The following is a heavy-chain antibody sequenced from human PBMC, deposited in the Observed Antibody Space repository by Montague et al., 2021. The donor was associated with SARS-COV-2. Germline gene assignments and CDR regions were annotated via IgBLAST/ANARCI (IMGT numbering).Heavy chain of an antibody. Sequence: SETLSLTCAVSGDSISSSNWWCWVRQPPGRGLECIGKFYNGGSTNYTSSLRSRVTLSKDESRNQFSLSLSLLTAADTAVYYCAGLYGLGYWGQGTLVAVSS. CDR1: GDSISSSNW. CDR2: FYNGGST. V-gene: IGHV4-4*02. CDR3: AGLYGLGY. J-gene: IGHJ4*02. D-gene: IGHD2-8*01.